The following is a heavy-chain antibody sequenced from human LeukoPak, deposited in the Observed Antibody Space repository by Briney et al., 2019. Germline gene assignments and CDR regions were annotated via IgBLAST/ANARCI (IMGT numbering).Heavy chain of an antibody. CDR2: ISAYNGNT. Sequence: ASVKVSCTASGGTFSSYAISWVRQAPGQGLEWMGWISAYNGNTNYAQKLQGRVTMTTDTSTSTAYMELRSLRSDDTAVYYCARDSSSGIFDYWGQGTLVTVSS. J-gene: IGHJ4*02. V-gene: IGHV1-18*01. CDR3: ARDSSSGIFDY. CDR1: GGTFSSYA. D-gene: IGHD3-22*01.